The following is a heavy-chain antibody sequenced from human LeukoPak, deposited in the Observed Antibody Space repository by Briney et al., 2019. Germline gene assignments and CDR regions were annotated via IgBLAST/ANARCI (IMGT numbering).Heavy chain of an antibody. CDR2: ISSNGGST. V-gene: IGHV3-64*01. J-gene: IGHJ1*01. Sequence: GGSLRLSCAASGFTFSSYAMHWVRQAPGKGLEYVSAISSNGGSTYYANSVKGRFTISRDNSKNTLYLQMGSLRAEDMAVYYCARASGYSYGLEYFQHWGQGTLVTVSS. D-gene: IGHD5-18*01. CDR1: GFTFSSYA. CDR3: ARASGYSYGLEYFQH.